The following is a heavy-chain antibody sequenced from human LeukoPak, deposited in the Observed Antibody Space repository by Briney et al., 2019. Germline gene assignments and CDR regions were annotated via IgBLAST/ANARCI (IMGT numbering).Heavy chain of an antibody. CDR2: INDNGGRT. D-gene: IGHD1-26*01. J-gene: IGHJ4*02. Sequence: GGSLRLSCSASGFTFSRYAMHWVRQAPGKGVEYVSGINDNGGRTHYGDSVKGRFSISRDNSKNTLHLQMSTLRAEDTALYYCVKDVGGSYAFDYWGQGILVTVAS. CDR1: GFTFSRYA. V-gene: IGHV3-64D*09. CDR3: VKDVGGSYAFDY.